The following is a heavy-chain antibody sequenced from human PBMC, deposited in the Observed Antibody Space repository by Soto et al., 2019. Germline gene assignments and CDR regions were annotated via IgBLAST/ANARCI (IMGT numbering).Heavy chain of an antibody. J-gene: IGHJ3*02. V-gene: IGHV5-51*01. Sequence: GESLKISCKGSGFRLNNDWVGWVRQTPGAGLEWMGMTHPGDCDTRYSPSFQGQVTISADKSISTAYLQWSSLKAADTAIYYCARQPFDSRSLVPHAFDIWGQGTMVTVSS. D-gene: IGHD6-13*01. CDR2: THPGDCDT. CDR3: ARQPFDSRSLVPHAFDI. CDR1: GFRLNNDW.